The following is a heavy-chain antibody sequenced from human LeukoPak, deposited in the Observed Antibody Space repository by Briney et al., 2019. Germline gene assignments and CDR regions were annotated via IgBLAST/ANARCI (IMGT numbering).Heavy chain of an antibody. CDR1: GFTFDSYD. Sequence: GGSLRVSCAASGFTFDSYDMHWVRQAPGKGLEWVSLISGDGGSTYYADSVKGRFTISRDNSKNSLYLQMNSLRTEDTALYYCAKDIGGYYYGSGLFDLWGRGTLVTVSS. CDR3: AKDIGGYYYGSGLFDL. CDR2: ISGDGGST. J-gene: IGHJ2*01. D-gene: IGHD3-10*01. V-gene: IGHV3-43*02.